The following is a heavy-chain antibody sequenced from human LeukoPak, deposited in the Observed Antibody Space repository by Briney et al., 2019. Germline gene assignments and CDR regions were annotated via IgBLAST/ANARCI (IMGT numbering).Heavy chain of an antibody. Sequence: PGGSLRLSCAASGFTLRNYEMNWVRQAPGKGLEWVSYMPNSDGTIYYADSVKGRFTMSRDNAKNSPYLQMNSLRGEDTAVYYCAREAIDAFDIWGQGTMVTVSS. J-gene: IGHJ3*02. V-gene: IGHV3-48*03. CDR1: GFTLRNYE. CDR3: AREAIDAFDI. CDR2: MPNSDGTI.